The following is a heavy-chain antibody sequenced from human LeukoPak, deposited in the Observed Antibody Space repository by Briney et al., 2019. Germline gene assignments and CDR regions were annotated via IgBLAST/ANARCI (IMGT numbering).Heavy chain of an antibody. CDR1: GFTFRSYT. V-gene: IGHV3-30*18. D-gene: IGHD3-10*01. Sequence: GGSLRLSCAASGFTFRSYTMSWVRQAPGKGLEWVAVISYDGSNKYYADSVKGRFTISRDNSKNTLYLQMNSLRAEDTAVYYCAKSWWFGELPHDDYWGQGTLVTVSS. CDR2: ISYDGSNK. J-gene: IGHJ4*02. CDR3: AKSWWFGELPHDDY.